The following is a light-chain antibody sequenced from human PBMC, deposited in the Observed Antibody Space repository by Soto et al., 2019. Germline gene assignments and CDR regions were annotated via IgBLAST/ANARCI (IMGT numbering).Light chain of an antibody. CDR3: QQYSTYPIT. CDR1: QSVTTW. J-gene: IGKJ5*01. V-gene: IGKV1-5*03. CDR2: KAS. Sequence: DIQMTQSPSTLSASVGARVPITCRASQSVTTWLAWYQQKPGKAPKLLIYKASNLESGLPSRFTGSGSGTEFTLTISSLQSDDFATYYCQQYSTYPITFGQGTRLEIK.